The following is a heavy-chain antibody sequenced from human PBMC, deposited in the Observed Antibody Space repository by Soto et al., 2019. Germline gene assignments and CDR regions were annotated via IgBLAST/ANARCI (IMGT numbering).Heavy chain of an antibody. CDR3: AKEKVGPFDY. CDR1: GFSVSSHH. J-gene: IGHJ4*02. CDR2: IYSGGYT. V-gene: IGHV3-53*01. Sequence: EVQLVESGGGLIQPGGSLTLSCAASGFSVSSHHMNWVRQAPGKGLEWVSLIYSGGYTYYADSVKGRFTISRDNSKNTLFLQMNTLRVEDTAVYFGAKEKVGPFDYWGQGALVTVSS.